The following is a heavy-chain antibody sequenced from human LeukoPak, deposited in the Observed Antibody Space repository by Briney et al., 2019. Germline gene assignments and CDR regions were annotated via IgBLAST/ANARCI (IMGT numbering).Heavy chain of an antibody. J-gene: IGHJ5*02. CDR2: IYTSGST. V-gene: IGHV4-61*02. CDR3: ARVITIRVDP. D-gene: IGHD3-3*01. CDR1: GGSISSGSYY. Sequence: SQTLSLTCTVSGGSISSGSYYWSWIRQPAGKGLEWIGRIYTSGSTNYNPSLKSRVTISVDTSKNQFSLKLSSVTAADTAVYYCARVITIRVDPWGQGTLVTVSS.